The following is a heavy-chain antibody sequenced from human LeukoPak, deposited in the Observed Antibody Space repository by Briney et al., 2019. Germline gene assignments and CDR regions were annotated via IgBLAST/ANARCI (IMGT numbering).Heavy chain of an antibody. D-gene: IGHD6-6*01. Sequence: ASVTVSFTASGYTFTVYYMHWVRQASGQGLEWMGWINPNSGGTNYAQKFQGRVTMTRDTSISTAYMELSRLSSDDTAVYYCARARIAARRGWFDHWGQGTLVTVSS. CDR3: ARARIAARRGWFDH. J-gene: IGHJ5*02. CDR1: GYTFTVYY. CDR2: INPNSGGT. V-gene: IGHV1-2*02.